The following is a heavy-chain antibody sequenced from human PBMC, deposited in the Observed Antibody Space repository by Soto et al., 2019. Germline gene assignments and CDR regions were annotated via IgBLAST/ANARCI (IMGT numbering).Heavy chain of an antibody. V-gene: IGHV3-21*01. Sequence: EVQLVESGGGLVKPGGSLRLSCAASGFTFSSYSMNWVRQAPGKGLEWVSSISSSSSYIYYADSVKGRFTISRDNAKNSLYLQMNSLRAEDTAVYYCARVVLRFFVDAYMDVWGKGTTVTVSS. CDR1: GFTFSSYS. CDR2: ISSSSSYI. J-gene: IGHJ6*03. CDR3: ARVVLRFFVDAYMDV. D-gene: IGHD3-3*01.